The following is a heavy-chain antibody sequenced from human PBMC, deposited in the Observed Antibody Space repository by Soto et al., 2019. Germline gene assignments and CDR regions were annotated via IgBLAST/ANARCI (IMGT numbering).Heavy chain of an antibody. D-gene: IGHD2-15*01. Sequence: DVQLEESGGGLIQPGGSLRLSCAASGFSFSGKNSLTWLRQAPGKGLEWVSALYSSDGTYYADSVKGRFTVSRDNSKHTCYLQLHRLRPEYTGLYFCATWLLRDRAFDIWGLGTMVTVSS. V-gene: IGHV3-53*01. CDR1: GFSFSGKNS. CDR2: LYSSDGT. CDR3: ATWLLRDRAFDI. J-gene: IGHJ3*02.